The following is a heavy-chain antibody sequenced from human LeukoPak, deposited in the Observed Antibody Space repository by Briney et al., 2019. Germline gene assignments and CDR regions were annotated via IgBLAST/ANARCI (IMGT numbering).Heavy chain of an antibody. CDR1: GGSISSYY. V-gene: IGHV4-59*08. Sequence: SETLSLTCTVSGGSISSYYWSWIRQPPRKGLEWIGYVFYSGSINYNPSLKSRVTISIDASKNQFSLKLSSVTAADTAVYYCAGVPLSKNYYDSSGYVDYWGQGTLVTVSS. J-gene: IGHJ4*02. D-gene: IGHD3-22*01. CDR2: VFYSGSI. CDR3: AGVPLSKNYYDSSGYVDY.